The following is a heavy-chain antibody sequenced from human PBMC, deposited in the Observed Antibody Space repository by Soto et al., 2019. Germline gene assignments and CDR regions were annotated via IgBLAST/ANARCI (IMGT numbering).Heavy chain of an antibody. D-gene: IGHD4-4*01. Sequence: PSETLSLTCAVYGGSFSGYYWSWIRQPPGKGLEWIGEINHSGSTNYNPSLKSRVTISVDTSKNQFSLKLSSVTAADTAVYYCARARMATVYFDYWGQGTLVTV. V-gene: IGHV4-34*01. J-gene: IGHJ4*02. CDR3: ARARMATVYFDY. CDR1: GGSFSGYY. CDR2: INHSGST.